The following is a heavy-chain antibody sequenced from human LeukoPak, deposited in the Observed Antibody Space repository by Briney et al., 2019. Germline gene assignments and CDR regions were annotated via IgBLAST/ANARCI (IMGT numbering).Heavy chain of an antibody. J-gene: IGHJ3*02. CDR3: ARGRYCSADICSGGDALGI. CDR1: GGSINNYY. CDR2: IYTRGST. D-gene: IGHD2-15*01. Sequence: SETLSLTCTVSGGSINNYYWSWIRQPAGKGLEWIGRIYTRGSTNYNPSLKSRVTMSVDTSKNQFSLKLSSVTAADTAVYYCARGRYCSADICSGGDALGIWGQGTMVSVSS. V-gene: IGHV4-4*07.